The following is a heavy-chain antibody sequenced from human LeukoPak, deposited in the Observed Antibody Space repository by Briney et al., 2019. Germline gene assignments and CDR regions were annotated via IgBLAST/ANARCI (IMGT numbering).Heavy chain of an antibody. V-gene: IGHV3-7*01. CDR1: GFPFSSQW. CDR3: ARPLCGAISPGY. Sequence: GGPLRLSCAASGFPFSSQWMTWLRQAPGGGLEWVANKKEDGSETFYGASEKRRFTISRDNAENSLNLQMNTQRPENTAMYYLARPLCGAISPGYWGQGTLVTVSS. J-gene: IGHJ4*02. CDR2: KKEDGSET. D-gene: IGHD3-10*01.